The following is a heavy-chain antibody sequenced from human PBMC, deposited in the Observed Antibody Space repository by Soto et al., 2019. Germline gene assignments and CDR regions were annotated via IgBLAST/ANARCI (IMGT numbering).Heavy chain of an antibody. D-gene: IGHD3-3*01. Sequence: QAQLVQSGAEVKKPGASVKVSCKASGYTFTSYGISWVRQAPGQGLEWMGWISAYNGNTNYAQKLQGRVTMTTDTSTSTAYMELRSLRADDTAVYYCARGYYDFWSGYYLKNYYYYYMDVWGKGTTVTVSS. V-gene: IGHV1-18*01. CDR2: ISAYNGNT. CDR1: GYTFTSYG. J-gene: IGHJ6*03. CDR3: ARGYYDFWSGYYLKNYYYYYMDV.